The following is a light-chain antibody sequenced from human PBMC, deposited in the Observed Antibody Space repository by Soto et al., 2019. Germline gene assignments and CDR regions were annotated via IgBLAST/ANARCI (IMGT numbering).Light chain of an antibody. CDR3: QQYGSSPPIT. V-gene: IGKV3-20*01. Sequence: SPGTLSLSPGERATLSCRASQSVSSSYLAWYQQKPGQAPRLLIYGASSRATGIPDRFSGSGSGTDFTLTISRLEPEDFAVYSCQQYGSSPPITFGQGTRLEIK. J-gene: IGKJ5*01. CDR1: QSVSSSY. CDR2: GAS.